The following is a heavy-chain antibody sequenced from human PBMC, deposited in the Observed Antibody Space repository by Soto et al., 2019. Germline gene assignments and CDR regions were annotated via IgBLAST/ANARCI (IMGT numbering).Heavy chain of an antibody. D-gene: IGHD2-15*01. CDR1: GFSLSTSGVG. CDR3: ENSTGVVAATQLLNYYGMDV. J-gene: IGHJ6*02. CDR2: IYWEDDK. Sequence: QITLKESGPTLVKPTQTLTLTCTFSGFSLSTSGVGVGWIRQPPGKALEWLALIYWEDDKRYSPSLKSRLTITRDSYKNQDVRTMNNMDPGETATYYCENSTGVVAATQLLNYYGMDVWGPVTKVTVSS. V-gene: IGHV2-5*02.